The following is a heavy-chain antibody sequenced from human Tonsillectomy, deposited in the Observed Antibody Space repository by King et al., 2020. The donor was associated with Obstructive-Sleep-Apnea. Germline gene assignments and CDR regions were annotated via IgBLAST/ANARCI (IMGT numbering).Heavy chain of an antibody. Sequence: VQLVESGGGLEQPGGSLRLSCAASGFTFSSYAMSWVRQAPGKGLEWVSAISGSGDSTYNADSVKGRFTISRDNSKNILYLQMNSLRAEDTAVYYFAKRVIDVTYSRHYFDSWGQGTLVTVSS. CDR3: AKRVIDVTYSRHYFDS. D-gene: IGHD2-15*01. CDR1: GFTFSSYA. J-gene: IGHJ4*02. V-gene: IGHV3-23*04. CDR2: ISGSGDST.